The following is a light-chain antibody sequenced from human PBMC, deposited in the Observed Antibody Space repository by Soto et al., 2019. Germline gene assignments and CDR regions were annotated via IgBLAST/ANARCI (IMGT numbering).Light chain of an antibody. CDR1: QDISTW. CDR2: AAS. J-gene: IGKJ1*01. V-gene: IGKV1D-16*01. CDR3: QHYNSYSEA. Sequence: DSQMAQSPSSVSASGGERVTITCRASQDISTWLAWYQQKPGKAPKLLIYAASSLFSGVPSRFSGRGSGTDFTLTISSLQPDDFATYYCQHYNSYSEAFGQGAKVDIK.